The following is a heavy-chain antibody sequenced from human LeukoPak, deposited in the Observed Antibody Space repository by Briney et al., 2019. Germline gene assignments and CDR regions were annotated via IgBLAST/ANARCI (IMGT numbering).Heavy chain of an antibody. Sequence: GGSLRLSCAASGFTFSDYYMSWIRQAPGKGLEWVSYISSSGSTIYYADSVKGRFTISRDNAKNSLYLQMNSLRAEDTAVYYCARSGARPTASSGWNRYFQHWGQGTLVTVSS. CDR1: GFTFSDYY. CDR2: ISSSGSTI. D-gene: IGHD6-19*01. CDR3: ARSGARPTASSGWNRYFQH. J-gene: IGHJ1*01. V-gene: IGHV3-11*01.